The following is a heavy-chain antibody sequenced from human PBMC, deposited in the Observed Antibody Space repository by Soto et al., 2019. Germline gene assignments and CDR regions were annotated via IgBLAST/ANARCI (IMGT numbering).Heavy chain of an antibody. J-gene: IGHJ6*02. CDR1: GYSFTSHY. V-gene: IGHV1-46*01. CDR3: ACPSIRGSLAGGMDV. D-gene: IGHD7-27*01. CDR2: IYPGGVNI. Sequence: GASVKVSCKAIGYSFTSHYMHWVRQAPGQGLEWMGTIYPGGVNIGYAQKFKGRVTMTKDTSTSTVYMELSSLRSEDTAVYYCACPSIRGSLAGGMDVWGQGTTVTVSS.